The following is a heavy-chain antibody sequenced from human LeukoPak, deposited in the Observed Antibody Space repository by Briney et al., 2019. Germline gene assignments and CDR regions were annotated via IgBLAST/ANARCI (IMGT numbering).Heavy chain of an antibody. CDR1: GGSISSSCYY. Sequence: SETLSLTCTVSGGSISSSCYYWGWLRQPPGKGREGIGSIYYSGSTYDNPSLKSRVTISVETSKYQFSLKLSSVTAADPAVYYCARHDRALAGTRAFDIWVQATMVTVSS. CDR2: IYYSGST. V-gene: IGHV4-39*01. J-gene: IGHJ3*02. D-gene: IGHD6-19*01. CDR3: ARHDRALAGTRAFDI.